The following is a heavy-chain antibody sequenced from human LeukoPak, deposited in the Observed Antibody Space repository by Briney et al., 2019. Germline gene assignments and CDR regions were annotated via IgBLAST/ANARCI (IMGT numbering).Heavy chain of an antibody. CDR2: ISCRSSYI. CDR1: GFTFSSNS. J-gene: IGHJ5*02. V-gene: IGHV3-21*01. D-gene: IGHD6-19*01. CDR3: ARVGGIAVAGLDFDP. Sequence: GGSLRLSCAASGFTFSSNSMNWVRQAPGKGLEWVSSISCRSSYIYYADSVKGRFTISRDNAKNSLYLQMNSLRAEDAAVYYCARVGGIAVAGLDFDPWGQGTLVTVTS.